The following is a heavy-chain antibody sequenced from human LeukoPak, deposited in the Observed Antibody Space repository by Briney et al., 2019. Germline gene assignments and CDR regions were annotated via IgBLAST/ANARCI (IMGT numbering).Heavy chain of an antibody. CDR1: GFTFSNYA. D-gene: IGHD3-10*01. Sequence: QAGGSLRLSCEVSGFTFSNYAMNWVRQAPGKGLEWVSSISASAGSAVYGDSVKGRFTISRVNAENTLYLQMDSLRADDTAIYYCAKDQRSGEYDYAWGPFDIWGQGTMVTVSS. J-gene: IGHJ3*02. CDR2: ISASAGSA. V-gene: IGHV3-23*01. CDR3: AKDQRSGEYDYAWGPFDI.